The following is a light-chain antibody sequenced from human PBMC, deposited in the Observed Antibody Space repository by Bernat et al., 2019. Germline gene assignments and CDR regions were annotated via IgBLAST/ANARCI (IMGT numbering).Light chain of an antibody. V-gene: IGLV2-11*01. CDR3: CSYAGNSAWV. J-gene: IGLJ3*02. Sequence: SAPPQPRSVSGSPGLSVTISCTGTSSDVGGYNYVSWYQQHPGKAPKLMIYDVNKRPSGVPDRFSGSKSGNTASLTISGLQAEDEADYYCCSYAGNSAWVFGGGTKVTVL. CDR2: DVN. CDR1: SSDVGGYNY.